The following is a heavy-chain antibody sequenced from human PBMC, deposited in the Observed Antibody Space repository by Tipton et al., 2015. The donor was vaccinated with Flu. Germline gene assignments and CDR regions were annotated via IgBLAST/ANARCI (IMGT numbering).Heavy chain of an antibody. J-gene: IGHJ6*02. CDR2: ISWNSGSI. V-gene: IGHV3-9*01. CDR1: GFTFDDYA. D-gene: IGHD5-18*01. CDR3: AKDGIQLGYYYYGMDV. Sequence: SLRLSCAASGFTFDDYAMHWVRQAPGKGLEWVSGISWNSGSIGYADSVKGRFTISRDNAKNSLYLQMNSLRAEDTALYYCAKDGIQLGYYYYGMDVWGQGTTVTVSS.